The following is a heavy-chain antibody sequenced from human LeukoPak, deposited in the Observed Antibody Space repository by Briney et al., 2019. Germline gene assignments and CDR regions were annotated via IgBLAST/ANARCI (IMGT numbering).Heavy chain of an antibody. Sequence: PGGSLRLSCVASGFTFSDYAMSWVRQAPGKGLEWVANIKQDGSEKYYVDSVKGRFTISRDNAKNSLYLQMNSLRAEDTAVYYCARVANWGFYYYYYMDVWGKGTTVTVSS. V-gene: IGHV3-7*04. CDR3: ARVANWGFYYYYYMDV. D-gene: IGHD7-27*01. CDR1: GFTFSDYA. CDR2: IKQDGSEK. J-gene: IGHJ6*03.